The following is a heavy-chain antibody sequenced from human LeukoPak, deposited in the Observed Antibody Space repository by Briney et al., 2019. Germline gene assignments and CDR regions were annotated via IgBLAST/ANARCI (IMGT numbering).Heavy chain of an antibody. CDR1: GYTFTSYG. CDR2: MNPNSGNT. CDR3: ATGGYPFDY. D-gene: IGHD2-15*01. V-gene: IGHV1-8*03. J-gene: IGHJ4*02. Sequence: ASVKVSCKPSGYTFTSYGISWVRQAPGQGLEWMGWMNPNSGNTGYAQKFQGRVTITRNTSISTAYMELSSLRSEDTAVYYCATGGYPFDYWGQGTLVTVSS.